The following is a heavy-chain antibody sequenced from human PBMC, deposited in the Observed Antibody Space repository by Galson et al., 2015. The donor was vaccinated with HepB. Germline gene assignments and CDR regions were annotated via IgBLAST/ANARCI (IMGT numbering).Heavy chain of an antibody. CDR2: LSSSSSYI. CDR3: ATDLRVVSTGTEDFQH. V-gene: IGHV3-21*06. CDR1: EFTLSEYS. D-gene: IGHD3-3*01. Sequence: SLRLSCAASEFTLSEYSMNWVRQAPGKGLEWVSTLSSSSSYIFYADSVKGRFTISRDNAKNSLYLQMNSLRAEDTAVYYCATDLRVVSTGTEDFQHWGQGTLVAVSS. J-gene: IGHJ1*01.